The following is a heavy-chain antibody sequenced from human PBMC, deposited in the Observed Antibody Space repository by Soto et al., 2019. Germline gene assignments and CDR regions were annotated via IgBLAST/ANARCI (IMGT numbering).Heavy chain of an antibody. CDR2: INPSDGST. CDR1: GYTFTSYY. Sequence: ASVKVSCKASGYTFTSYYMHWVRQAPGQGLEWMGIINPSDGSTSYAQKFQGRVTMTRDTSTSTVYMELRSLRSDDTAVYYCARSHLRVAAAGKLNYWGQGTPVTVSS. V-gene: IGHV1-46*01. D-gene: IGHD6-13*01. J-gene: IGHJ4*02. CDR3: ARSHLRVAAAGKLNY.